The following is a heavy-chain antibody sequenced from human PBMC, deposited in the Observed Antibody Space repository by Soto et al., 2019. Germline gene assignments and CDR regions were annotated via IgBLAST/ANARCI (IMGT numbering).Heavy chain of an antibody. V-gene: IGHV4-31*03. D-gene: IGHD3-10*01. J-gene: IGHJ6*02. CDR1: GGSISSGGYY. Sequence: SETLSLTCTVSGGSISSGGYYWSWIRQHPGKGLEWIGYIYYSGSTYYNPSLKSRVTISVDTSKNQFSLKLSSVTAADTAVYYCARRGYGPGFPYYYGMDVWGQGTTVTVSS. CDR2: IYYSGST. CDR3: ARRGYGPGFPYYYGMDV.